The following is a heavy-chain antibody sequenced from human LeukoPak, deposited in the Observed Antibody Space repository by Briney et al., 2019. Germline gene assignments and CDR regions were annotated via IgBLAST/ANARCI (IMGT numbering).Heavy chain of an antibody. CDR2: INPSGGST. J-gene: IGHJ4*02. CDR1: GYTFTSYY. CDR3: ARISSSGWYRGSVGPKQSFDY. Sequence: ASVKVSCKACGYTFTSYYMHWVRQAPGQGLEWMGIINPSGGSTSYAQKFQGRVTMTRDTSTSTVYMELSSLRSEDTAVYYCARISSSGWYRGSVGPKQSFDYWGQGTLVTVSS. D-gene: IGHD6-19*01. V-gene: IGHV1-46*01.